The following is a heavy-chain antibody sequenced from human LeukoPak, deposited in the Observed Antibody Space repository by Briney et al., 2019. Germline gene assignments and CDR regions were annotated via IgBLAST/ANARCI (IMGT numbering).Heavy chain of an antibody. CDR3: ARAPLAYGETWFDP. Sequence: PSETLSLTCTVSGGSISSGDYYWSWIRQPPGKGLEWIGYIYYSGSTYYNPSLKSRVPISVDTSKNQSSLKLSSVTAADTAVYYCARAPLAYGETWFDPWGQGTLVTVSS. D-gene: IGHD3-10*01. CDR2: IYYSGST. J-gene: IGHJ5*02. CDR1: GGSISSGDYY. V-gene: IGHV4-30-4*08.